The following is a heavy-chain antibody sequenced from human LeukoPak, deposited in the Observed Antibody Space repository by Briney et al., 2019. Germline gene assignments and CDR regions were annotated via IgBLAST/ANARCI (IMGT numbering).Heavy chain of an antibody. CDR2: IYYSGTT. CDR1: GGSISSGDHF. Sequence: SETLSLTCTVSGGSISSGDHFWSWIRQHPGKGLEWIGYIYYSGTTYYNPSLKSRVTFSVDTSKNHFSLKLTSVTAADTAVYYCTRDVPRSAGYPDNWGQGTLVTVSS. J-gene: IGHJ4*02. V-gene: IGHV4-31*03. CDR3: TRDVPRSAGYPDN. D-gene: IGHD2-15*01.